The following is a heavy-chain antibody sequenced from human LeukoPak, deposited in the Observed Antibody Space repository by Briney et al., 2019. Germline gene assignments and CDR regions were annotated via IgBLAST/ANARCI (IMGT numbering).Heavy chain of an antibody. CDR2: IYYSGST. CDR1: GGSISSGGYY. V-gene: IGHV4-31*03. Sequence: SETLSLTCTVSGGSISSGGYYWSWIRQHPGKGLEWIGYIYYSGSTYYNPSLKSRVTISVDTSKNQFSLKLSPVTAADTAVYYCARGVSPVLRYFDWLGASWFDPWGQGTLVTVSS. CDR3: ARGVSPVLRYFDWLGASWFDP. J-gene: IGHJ5*02. D-gene: IGHD3-9*01.